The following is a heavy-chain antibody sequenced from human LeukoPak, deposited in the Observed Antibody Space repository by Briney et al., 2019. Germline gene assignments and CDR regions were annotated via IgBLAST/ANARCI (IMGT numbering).Heavy chain of an antibody. Sequence: SETLSLTCTVSGGSISTYYWSWIRQPPGKGLEWIGYIYYTGSTSYNPSLNSRVTMSVDTSKNQFSLKLSSVTAADTAVYYCARGIYYYGSGRGVNWFDPWGQGTLVTVSS. J-gene: IGHJ5*02. V-gene: IGHV4-59*12. D-gene: IGHD3-10*01. CDR2: IYYTGST. CDR1: GGSISTYY. CDR3: ARGIYYYGSGRGVNWFDP.